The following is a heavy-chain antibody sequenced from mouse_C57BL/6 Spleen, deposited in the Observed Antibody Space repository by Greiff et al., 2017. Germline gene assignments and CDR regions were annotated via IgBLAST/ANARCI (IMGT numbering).Heavy chain of an antibody. CDR3: TYYYGSSYPWYFDV. CDR2: IDPENGDT. J-gene: IGHJ1*03. Sequence: EVKLVESGAELVRPGASVKLSCTASGFHIKDDYMHWVKQRPEQGLEWIGWIDPENGDTEYASKFQGKATITADTSSNTAYLQLSSLTSEDTAVYYCTYYYGSSYPWYFDVWGTGTTVTVSS. CDR1: GFHIKDDY. V-gene: IGHV14-4*01. D-gene: IGHD1-1*01.